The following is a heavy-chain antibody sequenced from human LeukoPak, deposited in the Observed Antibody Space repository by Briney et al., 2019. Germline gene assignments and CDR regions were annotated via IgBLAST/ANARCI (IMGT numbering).Heavy chain of an antibody. CDR1: GGSISNFY. CDR2: IYTSGST. J-gene: IGHJ6*03. V-gene: IGHV4-4*07. D-gene: IGHD1-14*01. CDR3: ARTGYYYYYMDV. Sequence: SETLSLTCTVSGGSISNFYWSWIRQPAGKGLEWIGRIYTSGSTNYNPSLKSRVTMSVDTSKNQFSLKLSSVTAADTAVYYCARTGYYYYYMDVWGKGTTVTVSS.